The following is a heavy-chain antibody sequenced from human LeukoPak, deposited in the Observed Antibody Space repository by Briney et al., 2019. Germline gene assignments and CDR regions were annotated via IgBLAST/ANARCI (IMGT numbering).Heavy chain of an antibody. J-gene: IGHJ5*02. Sequence: SETLSLTCAVYVGSFRGYYWSWIRQPPGKGLEWIGVINHSGSTNYNPSLKSRVTISVDTSKNQFSLKLSSVTAADTAVYYCARVHYHYDSSGPEWWFDPWGQGTLVTVSS. V-gene: IGHV4-34*01. CDR1: VGSFRGYY. CDR2: INHSGST. D-gene: IGHD3-22*01. CDR3: ARVHYHYDSSGPEWWFDP.